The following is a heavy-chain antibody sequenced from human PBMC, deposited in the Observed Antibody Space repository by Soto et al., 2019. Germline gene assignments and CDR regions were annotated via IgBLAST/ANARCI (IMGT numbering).Heavy chain of an antibody. Sequence: GGSLRLSCAASGFTFSSYAMSWVRQTPGKGLEWVSAISGSGSTYYADPVKGRFTISRDNSKNTLYLQMNSLRAEDTAVYYCAKEAYYYDSSGSMSHYYFDYWGQGTLVTVSS. CDR3: AKEAYYYDSSGSMSHYYFDY. V-gene: IGHV3-23*01. CDR1: GFTFSSYA. CDR2: ISGSGST. J-gene: IGHJ4*02. D-gene: IGHD3-22*01.